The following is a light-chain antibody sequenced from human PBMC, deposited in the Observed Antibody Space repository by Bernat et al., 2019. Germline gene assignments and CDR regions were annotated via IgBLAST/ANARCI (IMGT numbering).Light chain of an antibody. CDR3: QQTYSTPPFT. V-gene: IGKV1-39*01. Sequence: DIQKTQSPSSLSASVGDRVTITCRASQDITTFLNWYQQKLGEAPKVLIYGASRLQSGVPSRFSGSGSGTDFTLTISSLQPDDFATYYCQQTYSTPPFTFGPGTKVDLK. CDR1: QDITTF. J-gene: IGKJ3*01. CDR2: GAS.